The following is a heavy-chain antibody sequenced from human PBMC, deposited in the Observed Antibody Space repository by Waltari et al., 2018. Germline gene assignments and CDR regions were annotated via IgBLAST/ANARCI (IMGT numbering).Heavy chain of an antibody. CDR3: ARVLWFGDRLAGGDYFDY. CDR2: IYYSGST. D-gene: IGHD3-10*01. CDR1: GGSISSGGYY. Sequence: QVQLQESGPGLVKPSQTLSLTCTVSGGSISSGGYYWSWIRQHPGKGLEWIGYIYYSGSTDSNPSLKSRVTIAVDTTKNQFSRKLSSVTAADTAVYYCARVLWFGDRLAGGDYFDYWGQGTLVTVSS. J-gene: IGHJ4*02. V-gene: IGHV4-31*03.